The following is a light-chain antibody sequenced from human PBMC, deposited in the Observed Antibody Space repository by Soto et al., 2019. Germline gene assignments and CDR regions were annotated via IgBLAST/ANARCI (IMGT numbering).Light chain of an antibody. CDR2: GNS. V-gene: IGLV1-40*01. Sequence: QSVLTQPPSLSGAPGQRVTISCTGSSSKIGAGYDVHWYQQLPGTAPKLLIYGNSNRPSGVPDRFSGSKSGTSASLAITGLQAEDEADYYCQSYDSSLTSYVFGTGTKVTVL. CDR3: QSYDSSLTSYV. J-gene: IGLJ1*01. CDR1: SSKIGAGYD.